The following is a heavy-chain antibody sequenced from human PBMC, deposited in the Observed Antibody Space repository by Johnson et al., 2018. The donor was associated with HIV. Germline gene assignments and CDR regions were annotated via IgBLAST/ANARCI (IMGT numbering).Heavy chain of an antibody. V-gene: IGHV3-30-3*01. Sequence: QVQLVESGGGLVQPGGSLRLSCAASGFTFSSYGMHWVRQAPAKGLEWVAVISYDGSNKYYADSVKGRFTISRDNSKNTLYLQMNSLRAEDTALYYCATHYYDSINAFDIWGQGTMVTVSS. CDR1: GFTFSSYG. D-gene: IGHD3-22*01. CDR2: ISYDGSNK. CDR3: ATHYYDSINAFDI. J-gene: IGHJ3*02.